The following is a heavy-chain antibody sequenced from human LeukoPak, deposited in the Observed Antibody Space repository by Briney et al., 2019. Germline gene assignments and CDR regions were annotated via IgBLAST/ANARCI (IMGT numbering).Heavy chain of an antibody. J-gene: IGHJ2*01. CDR2: INSDGRST. V-gene: IGHV3-74*01. CDR3: ARGFRKLGKFPYWYFDL. D-gene: IGHD7-27*01. CDR1: GFTFSSYW. Sequence: PGGSLRLSCAASGFTFSSYWMYWVRQAPGKGLVWVSRINSDGRSTSYADSVKGRFTISRDNAKNTLYLQMNSLRAEDTAVYHCARGFRKLGKFPYWYFDLWGRGTLVSVSS.